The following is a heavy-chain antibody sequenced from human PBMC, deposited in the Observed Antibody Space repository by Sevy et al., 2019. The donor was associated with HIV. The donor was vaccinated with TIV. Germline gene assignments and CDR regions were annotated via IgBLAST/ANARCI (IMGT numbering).Heavy chain of an antibody. Sequence: GGSLRLSCAASGFTSSSYAMSWVRQPPGRGLEWVSTLSDSGFSTYYADSGKGRFTISRDNSKNILYLQMNSLGAEDTAVYYCARDRATSATGTLFDYWGQGTLVTVSS. CDR3: ARDRATSATGTLFDY. CDR2: LSDSGFST. D-gene: IGHD3-9*01. CDR1: GFTSSSYA. J-gene: IGHJ4*02. V-gene: IGHV3-23*01.